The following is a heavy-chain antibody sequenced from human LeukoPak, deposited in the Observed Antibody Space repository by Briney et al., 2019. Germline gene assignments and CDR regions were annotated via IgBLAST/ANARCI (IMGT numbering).Heavy chain of an antibody. D-gene: IGHD4-23*01. V-gene: IGHV3-74*01. CDR3: AKDMRLRWPLEGLDY. J-gene: IGHJ4*02. CDR2: ISGDGRNI. CDR1: GFTFSSYW. Sequence: GGSLRLSCVASGFTFSSYWMHWVRQDPRKGLVWVSRISGDGRNINYADSVRGRFTISRDNAKNTLYLQMNSLRAEDTALYYCAKDMRLRWPLEGLDYWGQGTLVTVSS.